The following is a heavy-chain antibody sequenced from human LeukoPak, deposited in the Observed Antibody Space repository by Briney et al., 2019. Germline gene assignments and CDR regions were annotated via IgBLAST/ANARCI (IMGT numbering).Heavy chain of an antibody. CDR3: ARDRDGSGSYYTDY. V-gene: IGHV1-18*01. D-gene: IGHD3-10*01. J-gene: IGHJ4*02. CDR2: ISAYNGNT. Sequence: ASVKVSCKASGFTFTSYGINWVRQAPGQGLEWMGWISAYNGNTNYAQIIQGCATLTTDTSTSTDYMERRSLRSDDTAVNYCARDRDGSGSYYTDYWGQGNLVTVSS. CDR1: GFTFTSYG.